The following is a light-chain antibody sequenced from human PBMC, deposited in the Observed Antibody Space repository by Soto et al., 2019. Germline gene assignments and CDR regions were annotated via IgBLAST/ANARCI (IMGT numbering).Light chain of an antibody. CDR3: QQYSIWRT. Sequence: EIVLTQSPGTLSLSPGEEATLSCRASQSVDNNYLAWYQQKPGQAPRLLIYAASTRATGIPARFSGSGSGTEFTLTISSLQSEDFAVYYCQQYSIWRTFGQGTKVDIK. V-gene: IGKV3-15*01. CDR2: AAS. CDR1: QSVDNNY. J-gene: IGKJ1*01.